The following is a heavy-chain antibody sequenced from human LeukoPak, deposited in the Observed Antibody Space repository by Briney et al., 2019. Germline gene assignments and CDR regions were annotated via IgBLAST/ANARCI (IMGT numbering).Heavy chain of an antibody. CDR1: GGSISNYY. CDR2: IYYSGST. Sequence: SETLSLTCTVSGGSISNYYWGWIRQPPGEGLEWIGSIYYSGSTNYNPSLKSRVTISVDTSKNQFSLKLSSVTAADTAVYYCARGLDYYDSSGYPRFDYWGQGTLVTVSS. J-gene: IGHJ4*02. CDR3: ARGLDYYDSSGYPRFDY. D-gene: IGHD3-22*01. V-gene: IGHV4-59*01.